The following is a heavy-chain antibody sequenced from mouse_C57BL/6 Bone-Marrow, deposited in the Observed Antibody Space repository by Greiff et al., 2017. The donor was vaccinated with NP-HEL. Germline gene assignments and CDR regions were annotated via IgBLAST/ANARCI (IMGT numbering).Heavy chain of an antibody. CDR2: IYPGSGST. V-gene: IGHV1-55*01. CDR3: ARWGGSRDY. CDR1: GYTFTSYW. J-gene: IGHJ2*01. D-gene: IGHD1-1*01. Sequence: QVQLKESGAELVKPGASVKMSCKASGYTFTSYWITWVKQRPGQGLEWIGDIYPGSGSTNYNEKFKSKATLTVDTSSSTAYMQLSSLTSEDSAVYYCARWGGSRDYWGQGTTLTVSS.